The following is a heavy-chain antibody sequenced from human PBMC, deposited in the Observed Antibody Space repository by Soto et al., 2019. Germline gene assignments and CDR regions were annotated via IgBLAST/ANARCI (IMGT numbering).Heavy chain of an antibody. CDR3: AKLGGVRGGSSDY. CDR2: ISGSGGST. V-gene: IGHV3-23*01. CDR1: GFTFSSYA. Sequence: EVQLLESGGGLVQPGGSLRLSCAASGFTFSSYAMSWVRQAPGKGLEWVSAISGSGGSTYYADSVKGRFTISRDNSKNTLYLQMNSLRAEDTAVCYCAKLGGVRGGSSDYWGQGTLVTVSS. J-gene: IGHJ4*02. D-gene: IGHD2-21*01.